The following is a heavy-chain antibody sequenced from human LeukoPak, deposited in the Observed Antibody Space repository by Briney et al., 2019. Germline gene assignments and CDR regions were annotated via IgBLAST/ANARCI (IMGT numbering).Heavy chain of an antibody. CDR2: IYSSGNT. D-gene: IGHD6-13*01. J-gene: IGHJ3*02. Sequence: SETLSLTCTVSGGSISSSSYYWGWIRQPPGKGLEWIGSIYSSGNTYYNPSLKSRVTISVDTSKNQFSLKLSSVTAADTAVYYCARVLGRNSSSWSYAFDNWGQGTMVTVSS. CDR3: ARVLGRNSSSWSYAFDN. V-gene: IGHV4-39*07. CDR1: GGSISSSSYY.